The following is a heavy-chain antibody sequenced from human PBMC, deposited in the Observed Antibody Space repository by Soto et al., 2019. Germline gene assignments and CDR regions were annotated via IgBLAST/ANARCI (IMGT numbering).Heavy chain of an antibody. D-gene: IGHD1-1*01. CDR3: ARGRYGDY. J-gene: IGHJ4*02. Sequence: QVHLVQSGAEVKKPGASVKVSCKGSGYTFTTYGITWVRQAPGQGLEWMGWISAHNGNTNYAQKLQCRVTVTRDTSTSTAYMELRSLRSDDTAVYYWARGRYGDYWGQGALVTVSS. CDR1: GYTFTTYG. CDR2: ISAHNGNT. V-gene: IGHV1-18*01.